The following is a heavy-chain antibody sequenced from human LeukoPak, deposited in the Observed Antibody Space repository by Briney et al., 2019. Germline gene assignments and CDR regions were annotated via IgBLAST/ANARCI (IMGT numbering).Heavy chain of an antibody. Sequence: TSETLSLTCAVYGGSFSGYYWSWIRQPPGKGLEWIGEINHSGSTNYNPSLKSRVTISVDTSKNQFSLKLSSVTAADTAVYYCARPRNYYDSSGYYLYFDYWGQGTLVTVSS. D-gene: IGHD3-22*01. CDR2: INHSGST. J-gene: IGHJ4*02. CDR3: ARPRNYYDSSGYYLYFDY. CDR1: GGSFSGYY. V-gene: IGHV4-34*01.